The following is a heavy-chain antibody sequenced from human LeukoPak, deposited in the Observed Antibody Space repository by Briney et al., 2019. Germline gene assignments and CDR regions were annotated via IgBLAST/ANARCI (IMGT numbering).Heavy chain of an antibody. V-gene: IGHV3-53*01. D-gene: IGHD5-12*01. J-gene: IGHJ4*02. CDR3: AKENRWLRLFDY. CDR1: GFTVSSNY. Sequence: GGSLRLSCAASGFTVSSNYMSWVRQAPGKGLEWVSVIYSGGSTYYADSVKGRSTISRDNSKNTLYLQMNSLRVEDTAVYYCAKENRWLRLFDYWGQGTLVTVPS. CDR2: IYSGGST.